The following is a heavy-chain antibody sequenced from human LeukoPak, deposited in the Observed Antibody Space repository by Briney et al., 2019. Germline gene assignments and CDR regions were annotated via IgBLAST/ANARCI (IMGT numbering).Heavy chain of an antibody. CDR1: GFPFSNNV. CDR2: ISGGGGDT. V-gene: IGHV3-23*01. J-gene: IGHJ4*02. D-gene: IGHD3-10*01. CDR3: AKTFPYGTTWFGFCDY. Sequence: GGSLRLSCAASGFPFSNNVMTWVRQAPGRGLDWLSAISGGGGDTYYADSVKGRFTISRDNSKNILYLQMSSLTAEDTAVYYCAKTFPYGTTWFGFCDYWGQGALVTVFS.